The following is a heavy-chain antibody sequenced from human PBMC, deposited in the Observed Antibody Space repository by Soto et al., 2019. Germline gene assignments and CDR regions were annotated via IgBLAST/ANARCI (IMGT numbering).Heavy chain of an antibody. Sequence: TLSLTCAVSGGSISSGGYSWSWIRQPPGKGLEWIGYIYHSGSTYYNPSLKSRVTISVDRSKNQFSLKLSSVTAADTAVYYCARGSTMVRGRGYYGMDVWGQGTTVTVAS. CDR2: IYHSGST. V-gene: IGHV4-30-2*01. CDR1: GGSISSGGYS. CDR3: ARGSTMVRGRGYYGMDV. J-gene: IGHJ6*02. D-gene: IGHD3-10*01.